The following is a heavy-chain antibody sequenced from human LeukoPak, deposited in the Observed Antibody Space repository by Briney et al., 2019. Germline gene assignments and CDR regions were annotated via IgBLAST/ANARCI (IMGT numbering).Heavy chain of an antibody. CDR1: GFTFSTYP. V-gene: IGHV3-64D*06. D-gene: IGHD2-2*01. CDR3: VKARGYCSTSSCFLEY. CDR2: ISSDGKTA. J-gene: IGHJ4*02. Sequence: PGGSLRLSCSASGFTFSTYPIHWVRHAPGKGLEYVTAISSDGKTAYYADSVKGRFTISRDNSRNTVFLQMSSLSAEDSAVYYCVKARGYCSTSSCFLEYWGQGTLVTVSS.